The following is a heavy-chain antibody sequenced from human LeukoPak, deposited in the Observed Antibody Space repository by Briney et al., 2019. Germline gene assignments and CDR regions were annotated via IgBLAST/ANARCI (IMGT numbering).Heavy chain of an antibody. CDR2: IYYSGST. D-gene: IGHD1-26*01. Sequence: SETLSLTCTVSGGSISSYYWSWIRQPPGKGLEWIGYIYYSGSTNYNASLKRRGTISVGRSKKQVSLTLSFVPASDTAVYYCARGWELLDRLDYWGPGTLVTVSS. CDR1: GGSISSYY. V-gene: IGHV4-59*01. J-gene: IGHJ4*02. CDR3: ARGWELLDRLDY.